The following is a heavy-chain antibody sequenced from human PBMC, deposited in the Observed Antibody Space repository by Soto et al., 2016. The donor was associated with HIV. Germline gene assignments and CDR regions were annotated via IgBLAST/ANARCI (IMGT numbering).Heavy chain of an antibody. CDR3: AIVGGSGSWWFDP. CDR1: GGSISRSNW. V-gene: IGHV4-4*02. Sequence: QVQLQESGPGLVKPSETLSLTCAVSGGSISRSNWWNWVRQPPGKGLEWIGEIYHSGTTNYNPSLKSRVTISVDKSKNQFSLKVNSVTAADTAIYYCAIVGGSGSWWFDPWGQGXLVTVSS. J-gene: IGHJ5*02. D-gene: IGHD3-10*01. CDR2: IYHSGTT.